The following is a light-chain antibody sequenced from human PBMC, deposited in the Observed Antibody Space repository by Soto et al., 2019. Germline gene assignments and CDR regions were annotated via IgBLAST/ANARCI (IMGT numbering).Light chain of an antibody. CDR2: DVS. Sequence: QSALTQPSSVSGSPGQSITISCSGTGSDVGAYNYVSWYQQHPAKAPKLMIYDVSNRPSGVSDRFSGSKSGNTASLTISGLQAEDEADYSCYSYTSSSTYVFGSGTKVTVL. V-gene: IGLV2-14*01. J-gene: IGLJ1*01. CDR3: YSYTSSSTYV. CDR1: GSDVGAYNY.